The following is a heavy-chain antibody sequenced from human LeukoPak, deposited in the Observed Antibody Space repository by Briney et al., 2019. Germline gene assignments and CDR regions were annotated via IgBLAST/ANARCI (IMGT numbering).Heavy chain of an antibody. Sequence: ASVKVSCKASGYTFTSYGISWVRQAPGQGLEWMGWISAYNGNTNYAQKLQGRVTMTTDTSTSTAYMELSSLRSEDTAVYYCARDQDAAAKVGFDYWGQGTLVTVSS. V-gene: IGHV1-18*01. CDR3: ARDQDAAAKVGFDY. D-gene: IGHD6-13*01. CDR1: GYTFTSYG. J-gene: IGHJ4*02. CDR2: ISAYNGNT.